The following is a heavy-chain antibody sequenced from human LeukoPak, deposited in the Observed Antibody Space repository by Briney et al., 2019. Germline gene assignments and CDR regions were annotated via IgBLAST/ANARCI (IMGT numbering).Heavy chain of an antibody. J-gene: IGHJ4*02. CDR3: AREDTAAGFPNM. Sequence: SETLSLTCTVSGGSISSYYWSWIRQPPGKGLEWIGYIYYSGSTNYNPSLKSRVTISVDTSKNQFSLKLSSVTAADTAVYYCAREDTAAGFPNMWGQGTLVTVSS. CDR1: GGSISSYY. CDR2: IYYSGST. D-gene: IGHD6-13*01. V-gene: IGHV4-59*12.